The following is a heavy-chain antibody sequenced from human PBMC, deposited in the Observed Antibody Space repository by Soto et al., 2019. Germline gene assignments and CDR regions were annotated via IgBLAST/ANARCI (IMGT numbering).Heavy chain of an antibody. CDR3: ASGGYYYDSSGYPQNYFDY. D-gene: IGHD3-22*01. Sequence: GGSLRLSCAASGFTFSSYWMSWVRQAPGKGLEWVANIKQDGSEKYYVDSVKGRFTISRDNAKNSLYLQMNSLRAEDTAVYYCASGGYYYDSSGYPQNYFDYWGQGTRVTVSS. J-gene: IGHJ4*02. CDR1: GFTFSSYW. V-gene: IGHV3-7*01. CDR2: IKQDGSEK.